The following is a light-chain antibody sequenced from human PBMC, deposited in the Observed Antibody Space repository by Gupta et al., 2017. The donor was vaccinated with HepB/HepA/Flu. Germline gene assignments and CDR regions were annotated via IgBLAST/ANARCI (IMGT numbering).Light chain of an antibody. J-gene: IGLJ2*01. V-gene: IGLV2-8*01. CDR3: SSHAGGNSVL. CDR2: KVS. Sequence: QFALTQLPSASGSPGQSITISCTLTSSDVGGYKFVSWYQQHPGKAPKLMIYKVSKRPAGVPGRFSGSKSGNAASLTVSGLQTEDEADYYCSSHAGGNSVLFGGGTKVTVL. CDR1: SSDVGGYKF.